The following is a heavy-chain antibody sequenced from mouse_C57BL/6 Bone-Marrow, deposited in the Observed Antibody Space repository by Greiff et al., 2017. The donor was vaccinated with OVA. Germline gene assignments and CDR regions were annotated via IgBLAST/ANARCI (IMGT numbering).Heavy chain of an antibody. Sequence: EVMLVESGGGLVKPGGSLTLSCAASGFTFSDYGMHWVRQAPEQGLEWVAYISSGSSPIYYSDTVKGLFTISRDNAKNTLFMQMTSLRSEDTAMYYCARTQRGYFDYWGQGTTLTVSS. CDR2: ISSGSSPI. CDR3: ARTQRGYFDY. J-gene: IGHJ2*01. CDR1: GFTFSDYG. V-gene: IGHV5-17*01.